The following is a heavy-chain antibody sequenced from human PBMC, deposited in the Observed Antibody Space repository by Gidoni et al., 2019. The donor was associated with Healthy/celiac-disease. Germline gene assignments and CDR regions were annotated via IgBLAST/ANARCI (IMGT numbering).Heavy chain of an antibody. CDR3: AISGEVATGFYY. CDR1: GFTFRSYA. Sequence: EVQLLESGGGLVQPGGSLRLACAASGFTFRSYAMSWVRQAPGKGLEWVSAISDIGGSTYYADSVKGRFTISRDNSKNTLYLQMNSLRAEDTAVYYCAISGEVATGFYYWGQGTLVTVSS. D-gene: IGHD5-12*01. J-gene: IGHJ4*02. V-gene: IGHV3-23*01. CDR2: ISDIGGST.